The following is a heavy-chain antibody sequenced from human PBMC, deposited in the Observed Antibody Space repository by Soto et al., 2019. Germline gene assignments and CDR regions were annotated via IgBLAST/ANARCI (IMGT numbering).Heavy chain of an antibody. CDR3: ARMVEGFADRTTYFDY. CDR2: ISAYDGKT. D-gene: IGHD2-15*01. J-gene: IGHJ4*02. CDR1: GYTFTRYG. V-gene: IGHV1-18*01. Sequence: QVQLVQSGAEVKKPGASVKVSCKASGYTFTRYGIIWVRQAPGQGLELMGWISAYDGKTNYAQKVKVRVSVTTATATRTAYMELSSLRSDDTAVYYCARMVEGFADRTTYFDYWGQGTLVTVSS.